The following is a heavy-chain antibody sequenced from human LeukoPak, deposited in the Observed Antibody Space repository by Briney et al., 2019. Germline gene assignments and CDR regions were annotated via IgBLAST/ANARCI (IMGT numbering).Heavy chain of an antibody. CDR2: INSDGSRI. V-gene: IGHV3-74*01. D-gene: IGHD2-2*01. CDR1: GFTFSNYW. J-gene: IGHJ4*02. CDR3: ARDPSPDGYFDY. Sequence: GGSLRLSCVASGFTFSNYWMHWVRRAPGKGLVWVSRINSDGSRISYADTVQGRFTISRDTARETLYLQMNSLRAEDTAVYYCARDPSPDGYFDYWGQGTLVTVSS.